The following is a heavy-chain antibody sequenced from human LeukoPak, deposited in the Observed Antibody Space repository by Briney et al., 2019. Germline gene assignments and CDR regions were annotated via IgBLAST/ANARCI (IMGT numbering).Heavy chain of an antibody. CDR1: GYTFTSYA. CDR2: ISAYNGNT. D-gene: IGHD2-21*01. V-gene: IGHV1-18*01. Sequence: ASVKVSCKASGYTFTSYAMNWVRQAPGQGLEWMGWISAYNGNTNYAQKLQGRVTMTTDTSTSTAYMELRSLRSDDTAVYYCARESGRDFPDWGQGTLVTVSS. CDR3: ARESGRDFPD. J-gene: IGHJ4*02.